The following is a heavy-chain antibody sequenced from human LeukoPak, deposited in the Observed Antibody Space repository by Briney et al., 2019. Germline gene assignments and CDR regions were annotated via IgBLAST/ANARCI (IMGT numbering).Heavy chain of an antibody. J-gene: IGHJ4*02. CDR2: ISYDGSNK. CDR1: GFTFSSYA. D-gene: IGHD2/OR15-2a*01. CDR3: ARVAGYCSSTSNCYFDY. V-gene: IGHV3-30*04. Sequence: SGGSLRLSCAASGFTFSSYAMHWVRQAPGKGLEWVAVISYDGSNKYYADSVKGRFTISRDNSKNTLYLQMNSLRAEDTAVYYCARVAGYCSSTSNCYFDYWGQGTLVTVSS.